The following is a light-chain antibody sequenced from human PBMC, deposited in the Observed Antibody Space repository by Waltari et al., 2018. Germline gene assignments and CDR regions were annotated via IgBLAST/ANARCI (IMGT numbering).Light chain of an antibody. CDR2: EAR. CDR3: SSYTSSSTL. J-gene: IGLJ1*01. V-gene: IGLV2-18*02. CDR1: SSDVGSYNR. Sequence: QSALTQPPSVSGSPGQSVTISCTGTSSDVGSYNRVSWYQQPPGTAPNLMINEARNRPAGVPDRFSGSKSGTTASLTSSGLQAEDEADYYCSSYTSSSTLFGTGTKVTVL.